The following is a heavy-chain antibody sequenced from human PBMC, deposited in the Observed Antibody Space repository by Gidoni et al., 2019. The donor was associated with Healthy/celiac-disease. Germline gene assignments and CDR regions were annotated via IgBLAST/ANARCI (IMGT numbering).Heavy chain of an antibody. CDR1: GGSFSGYY. CDR3: ARGQEAQGYCSSTSCPGRWFDP. Sequence: QVQLQQWGAGLLKPSETLSLTCAVYGGSFSGYYWRWIRQPPGKGLEWIGEINHSGSTNYNPSLKSRVTISVDTSKNQFSLKLSSVTAADTAVYYCARGQEAQGYCSSTSCPGRWFDPWGQGTLVTVSS. D-gene: IGHD2-2*01. V-gene: IGHV4-34*01. CDR2: INHSGST. J-gene: IGHJ5*02.